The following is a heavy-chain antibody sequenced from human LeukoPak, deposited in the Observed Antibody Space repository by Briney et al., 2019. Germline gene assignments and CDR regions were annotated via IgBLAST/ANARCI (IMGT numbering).Heavy chain of an antibody. D-gene: IGHD6-13*01. V-gene: IGHV3-21*01. J-gene: IGHJ4*02. CDR1: GFTFSSYS. CDR3: ARVVGVAAAANDY. Sequence: GSLRLSCAASGFTFSSYSMNWVRQAPGKGLEWVSSISSSSSCIYYADSVKGRFTISRDNAKNSLYLQMNSLRAEDTAVYYCARVVGVAAAANDYWGQGTLVTVSS. CDR2: ISSSSSCI.